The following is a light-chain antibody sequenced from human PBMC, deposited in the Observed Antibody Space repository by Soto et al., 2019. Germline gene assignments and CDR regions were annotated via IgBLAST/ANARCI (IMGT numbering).Light chain of an antibody. J-gene: IGKJ1*01. CDR2: WAS. CDR3: QQYYSTPWT. Sequence: DIVMTQSPDSLAVSLGERATINCRSSQSVLYSSNSKNYLAWYQQKPRQPPKLLIYWASTRESGVPDRFSGSASGTDFTLTISSLQADDGAVYYCQQYYSTPWTFGQGTKVEIK. V-gene: IGKV4-1*01. CDR1: QSVLYSSNSKNY.